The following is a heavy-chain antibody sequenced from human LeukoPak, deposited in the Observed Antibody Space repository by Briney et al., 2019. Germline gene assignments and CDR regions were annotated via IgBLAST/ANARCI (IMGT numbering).Heavy chain of an antibody. CDR2: IYYTGST. Sequence: PSETLSLTCAVYGGSFSNYYWTWIRQPPGKGLEWIGYIYYTGSTNYNPSLKSRVTMSVDTSKNQFSLNLRSVTPEDTAVYYCARNLIPEQLVLNFWGQGTLVTVSS. J-gene: IGHJ4*02. CDR1: GGSFSNYY. D-gene: IGHD6-13*01. V-gene: IGHV4-59*01. CDR3: ARNLIPEQLVLNF.